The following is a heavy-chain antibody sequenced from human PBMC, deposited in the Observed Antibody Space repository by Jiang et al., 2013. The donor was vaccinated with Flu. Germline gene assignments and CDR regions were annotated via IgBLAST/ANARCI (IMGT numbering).Heavy chain of an antibody. D-gene: IGHD3-16*02. Sequence: SGAEVKKPGTSVKVSCKTSGFTFTSSAMQWVRQARGQRLEWIGWIVVGSGNTKYAQKFQERVTITRDMSTSTAYMELSSLRSEDTAVYYCAAAGDYVWGSYRPPQNDAFDIWGQGDKWSPSLQ. CDR3: AAAGDYVWGSYRPPQNDAFDI. CDR1: GFTFTSSA. CDR2: IVVGSGNT. J-gene: IGHJ3*02. V-gene: IGHV1-58*02.